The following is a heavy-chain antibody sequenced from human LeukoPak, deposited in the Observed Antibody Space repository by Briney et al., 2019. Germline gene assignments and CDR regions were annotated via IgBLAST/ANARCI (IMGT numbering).Heavy chain of an antibody. D-gene: IGHD4-17*01. CDR1: GGTFSSYA. V-gene: IGHV1-69*01. CDR3: ASGTGDYGDYGGGTFDY. CDR2: IIPIFGTA. J-gene: IGHJ4*02. Sequence: SVKVSCKASGGTFSSYAISWVRQAPGQGLEWMGGIIPIFGTANYAQKFQGRVTITADESTSTAYMELSSLRSEDTAVYYCASGTGDYGDYGGGTFDYWGQGTLVTVSS.